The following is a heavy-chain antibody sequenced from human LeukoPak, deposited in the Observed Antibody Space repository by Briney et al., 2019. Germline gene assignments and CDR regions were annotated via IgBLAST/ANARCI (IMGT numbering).Heavy chain of an antibody. CDR3: ARGPHCSSTSCYSEYFHH. Sequence: PSETLSLTCTVSGASISSGGYYWSWIRQHPGKGLEWIGYISYSGSPYYNPSLKSRVTISADTARNQFSLKLSSVTAADTAVYYCARGPHCSSTSCYSEYFHHWGQGTLVTVSS. CDR2: ISYSGSP. V-gene: IGHV4-31*03. CDR1: GASISSGGYY. D-gene: IGHD2-2*01. J-gene: IGHJ1*01.